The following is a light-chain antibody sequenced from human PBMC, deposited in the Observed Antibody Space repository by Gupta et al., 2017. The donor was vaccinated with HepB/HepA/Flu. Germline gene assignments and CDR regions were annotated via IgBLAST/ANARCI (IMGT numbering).Light chain of an antibody. CDR3: QQHNYYWKLT. J-gene: IGKJ4*01. CDR2: KAS. Sequence: DIQMTQSPSTLSASVGDRVTSTCRASQNIGSWLAWYQQKPGKAPNLLIHKASSLESGVPSRFSGSGCGKEVTLTINSRQQDEFATYYCQQHNYYWKLTFGGGTXVEIK. CDR1: QNIGSW. V-gene: IGKV1-5*03.